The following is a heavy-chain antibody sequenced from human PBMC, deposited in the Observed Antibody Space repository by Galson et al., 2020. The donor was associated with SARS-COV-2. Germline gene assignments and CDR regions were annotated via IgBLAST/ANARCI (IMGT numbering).Heavy chain of an antibody. V-gene: IGHV3-48*04. CDR2: ISSSSSTI. CDR3: ARDRGYGDYGPYYYGMDV. D-gene: IGHD4-17*01. J-gene: IGHJ6*02. Sequence: GESLKISCAASGFTFSSYSMNWVRQAPGKGLELVSYISSSSSTIYYADSVKGRFTISRDNAKNSLYLQMNSLRAEDTAVYKGARDRGYGDYGPYYYGMDVWGQGTTVTVSS. CDR1: GFTFSSYS.